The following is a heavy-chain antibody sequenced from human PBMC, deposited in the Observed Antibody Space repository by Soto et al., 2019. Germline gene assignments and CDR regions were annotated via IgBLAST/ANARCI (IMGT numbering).Heavy chain of an antibody. CDR2: ISGSGGST. J-gene: IGHJ2*01. Sequence: EVQLLESGGGLVQPGGSLRLSCAASGFTFSSYAMNWVRQAPGKGLEWVSVISGSGGSTYYADAVKGRFTISRDNSKNPLYLQMNSLGAEDTAVYYCAKRTVGWYFDLWGRGTLVTVSS. V-gene: IGHV3-23*01. CDR3: AKRTVGWYFDL. CDR1: GFTFSSYA. D-gene: IGHD4-17*01.